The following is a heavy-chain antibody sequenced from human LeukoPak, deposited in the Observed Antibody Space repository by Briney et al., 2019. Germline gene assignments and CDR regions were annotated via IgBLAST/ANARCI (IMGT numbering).Heavy chain of an antibody. J-gene: IGHJ3*02. CDR1: GYTFTGYY. V-gene: IGHV1-18*04. CDR3: ARDLEWEQHNAFDI. D-gene: IGHD1-26*01. Sequence: ASVKVSCKASGYTFTGYYMHWVRQAPGQGLEWMGWISAYNGNTNYAQKLRGRVTTTTDTSTSTAYMELRSLRSDDTAVYYCARDLEWEQHNAFDIWGQGTMVTVSS. CDR2: ISAYNGNT.